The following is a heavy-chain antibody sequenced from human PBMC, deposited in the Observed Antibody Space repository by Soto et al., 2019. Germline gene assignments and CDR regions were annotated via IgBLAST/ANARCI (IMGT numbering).Heavy chain of an antibody. V-gene: IGHV3-11*01. D-gene: IGHD2-15*01. Sequence: QVQLVESGGGLVKTGGSLRLSCAASGFTFSGFYMSWIRLAPGKGLEWVSYICTGGTTIYYADSVKGRFTISRDNARNSLYLQMNTLRAEDTALYFCARADGSGGSWFFDLWGLGTLVTVAS. CDR2: ICTGGTTI. CDR1: GFTFSGFY. J-gene: IGHJ2*01. CDR3: ARADGSGGSWFFDL.